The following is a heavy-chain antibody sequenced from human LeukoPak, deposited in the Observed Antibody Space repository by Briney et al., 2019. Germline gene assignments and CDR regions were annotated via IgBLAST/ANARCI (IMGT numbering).Heavy chain of an antibody. CDR3: AKDGGWLQPILYYFDY. CDR2: ISYDGSDQ. Sequence: GGSLRLSCAASGISFSDYSMHWVRQAPGKGLECVAVISYDGSDQYYAESVKGRFTISRDNAKNSLYLQMNSLRAEDTALYYCAKDGGWLQPILYYFDYWGQGTLVTVSS. V-gene: IGHV3-30*04. D-gene: IGHD5-24*01. CDR1: GISFSDYS. J-gene: IGHJ4*02.